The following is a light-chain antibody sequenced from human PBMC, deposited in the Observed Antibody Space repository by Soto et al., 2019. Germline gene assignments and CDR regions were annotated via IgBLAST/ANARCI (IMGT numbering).Light chain of an antibody. CDR2: QHS. CDR3: QAWDSSTDVV. Sequence: SYELTQAPSVSVSPGQTASITCSGDKLGDKYTCWYQQKPGQSPVLVIYQHSQRPSGIPERFSGSNSGNTATLTISGTQAMDEADYYCQAWDSSTDVVFGGGTKLTVL. CDR1: KLGDKY. J-gene: IGLJ2*01. V-gene: IGLV3-1*01.